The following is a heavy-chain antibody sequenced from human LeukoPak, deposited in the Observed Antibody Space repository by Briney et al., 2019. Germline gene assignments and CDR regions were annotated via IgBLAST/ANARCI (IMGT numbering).Heavy chain of an antibody. CDR3: AKDGRVAAAAYYFDY. J-gene: IGHJ4*02. D-gene: IGHD6-13*01. CDR2: IANDGRDK. V-gene: IGHV3-30*18. Sequence: PGWSLRLSCSASGFTFSSHGMHWVRQAPGKGLECVAVIANDGRDKKYADSVKGRFTISRDNSKNTLYLQMNSLRAEDTAVYYCAKDGRVAAAAYYFDYWGQGTLATVSS. CDR1: GFTFSSHG.